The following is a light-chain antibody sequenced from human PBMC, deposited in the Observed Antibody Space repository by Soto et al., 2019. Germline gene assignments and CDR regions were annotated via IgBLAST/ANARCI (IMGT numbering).Light chain of an antibody. Sequence: DIQMTQSPTSLSASVGDRVTITCRASQDIRNFVAWYQQKPGKAPKLLIYAASTLQSGVPSRFSGSGSGTDFTLTISSLQPEDGATYYCQQYSSVPVFGPGTKVEIK. CDR2: AAS. V-gene: IGKV1-27*01. CDR1: QDIRNF. J-gene: IGKJ3*01. CDR3: QQYSSVPV.